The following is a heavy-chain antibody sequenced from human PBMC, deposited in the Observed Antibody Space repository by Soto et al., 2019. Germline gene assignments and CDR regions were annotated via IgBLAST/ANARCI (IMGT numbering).Heavy chain of an antibody. D-gene: IGHD3-22*01. CDR3: ARDPYYYDSSGSAPLWWFDP. CDR2: IIPIFGTA. CDR1: GGTFSSYA. V-gene: IGHV1-69*13. Sequence: SVKVSCKASGGTFSSYAISWLRQAPGQGLEWMGGIIPIFGTANYAQKFQGRVTITADESTSTAYMELSSLRSEDTAVYYCARDPYYYDSSGSAPLWWFDPWGQGTLVTVSS. J-gene: IGHJ5*02.